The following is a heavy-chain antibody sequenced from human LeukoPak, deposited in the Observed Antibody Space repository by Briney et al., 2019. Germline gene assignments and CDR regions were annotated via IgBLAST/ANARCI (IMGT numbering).Heavy chain of an antibody. V-gene: IGHV4-59*12. CDR1: GGSISSYY. D-gene: IGHD6-19*01. CDR2: IYYSGST. J-gene: IGHJ6*02. Sequence: SETLSLTCTVSGGSISSYYWSWIRQPPGKGLEWIGYIYYSGSTYYNPSLKSRVTISVDTSKNQFSLKLSSVTAADTAVYYCARSGGSGWYYYYGMDVWGQGTTVTVSS. CDR3: ARSGGSGWYYYYGMDV.